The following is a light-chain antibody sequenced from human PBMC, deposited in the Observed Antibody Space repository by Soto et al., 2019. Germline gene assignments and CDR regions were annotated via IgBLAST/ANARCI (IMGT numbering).Light chain of an antibody. CDR1: QTINTR. V-gene: IGKV1-5*01. CDR2: DAS. CDR3: QHYDTYRAT. J-gene: IGKJ1*01. Sequence: DIQMTQSPSTLSSSVGDRVTITCRATQTINTRLAWYQQKPGKAPKLLIYDASSLESGVPSRFSGSGSGTEFTLTISGLQPDDFATYYCQHYDTYRATFGLGTKVYIK.